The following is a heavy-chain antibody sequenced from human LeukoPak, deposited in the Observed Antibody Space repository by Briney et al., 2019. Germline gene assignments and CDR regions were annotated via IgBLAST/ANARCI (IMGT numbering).Heavy chain of an antibody. D-gene: IGHD1-26*01. CDR1: GGTFISYA. CDR2: IIPIFGTA. J-gene: IGHJ4*02. V-gene: IGHV1-69*13. CDR3: ARSYQRELLYYFDY. Sequence: ASVKVSCKASGGTFISYAISWVRQAPGQGLEWMGGIIPIFGTANYAQKFQGRVTITADESTSTAYMELSSLRSEDTAVYYCARSYQRELLYYFDYWGQGTLVTVSS.